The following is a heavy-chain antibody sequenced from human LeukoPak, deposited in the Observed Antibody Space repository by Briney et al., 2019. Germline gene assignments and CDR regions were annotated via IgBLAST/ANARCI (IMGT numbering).Heavy chain of an antibody. CDR1: GGSISSYY. CDR2: IYYSGST. CDR3: AGQYDYSQNSWFDL. J-gene: IGHJ5*02. V-gene: IGHV4-59*01. Sequence: SETLSLTCTVSGGSISSYYWSWIRQPPGKGLEWIGYIYYSGSTNYNPSLKSRVTISVDTSKNQFSLKLSSVTAADTAVYYCAGQYDYSQNSWFDLWGQGTLVTVSS. D-gene: IGHD4-11*01.